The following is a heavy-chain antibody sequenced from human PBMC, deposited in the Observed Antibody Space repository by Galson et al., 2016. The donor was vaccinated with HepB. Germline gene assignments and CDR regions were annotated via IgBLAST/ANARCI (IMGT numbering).Heavy chain of an antibody. Sequence: SLRLSCAASGFIFSSYAMSWVRQAPGKGLEWVSVISGSGGSTSYAESVEGRFTVSRDNSKDTLHLHMDTLRAEDTAIYYCAKGYTVLGMHYYFDFWGQGILVTISS. CDR2: ISGSGGST. V-gene: IGHV3-23*01. CDR1: GFIFSSYA. CDR3: AKGYTVLGMHYYFDF. D-gene: IGHD3-16*01. J-gene: IGHJ4*02.